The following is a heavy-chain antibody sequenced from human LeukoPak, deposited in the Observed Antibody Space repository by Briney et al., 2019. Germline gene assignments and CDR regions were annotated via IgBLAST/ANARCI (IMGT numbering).Heavy chain of an antibody. CDR1: GGSISSYY. V-gene: IGHV4-59*01. CDR3: AREPYDFWSGYGYYGMDV. Sequence: SETLSLTCTVSGGSISSYYWSWIRQPPGKGLEWIGYIYYSGSTNYNPSLKSRVTIPVDTSKNQFSLKLSSVTAADTAVYYCAREPYDFWSGYGYYGMDVWGQGTTVTVSS. D-gene: IGHD3-3*01. J-gene: IGHJ6*02. CDR2: IYYSGST.